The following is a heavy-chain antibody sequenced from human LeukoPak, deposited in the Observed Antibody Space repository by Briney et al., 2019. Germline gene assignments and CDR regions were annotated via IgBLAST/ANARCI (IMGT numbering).Heavy chain of an antibody. CDR3: ARDRYYYDSSGYYYFDY. D-gene: IGHD3-22*01. CDR1: GGSIRSYY. J-gene: IGHJ4*02. V-gene: IGHV4-4*07. CDR2: IYTSGSS. Sequence: PSETLSLTCIVSGGSIRSYYWSWIRQPAGKGLEWIGRIYTSGSSDYNPSLKSRVSMSVDTSRNQLSLKLSSVTAADTAVYYCARDRYYYDSSGYYYFDYWGQGTLVTVSS.